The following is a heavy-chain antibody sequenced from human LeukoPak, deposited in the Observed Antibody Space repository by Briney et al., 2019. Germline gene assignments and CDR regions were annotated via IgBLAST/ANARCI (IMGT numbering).Heavy chain of an antibody. CDR3: VRDVGAVRGEVYFDY. CDR2: ITGSGPYI. D-gene: IGHD3-16*01. Sequence: GGSPRLSCSASVFTFSTFAMHWVRQSPGKGLEWVSSITGSGPYILYADSVKRRFTISRDNAKNSLYLQMNSLRAEDTAIYYCVRDVGAVRGEVYFDYWGQGTLVTVSS. CDR1: VFTFSTFA. J-gene: IGHJ4*02. V-gene: IGHV3-21*01.